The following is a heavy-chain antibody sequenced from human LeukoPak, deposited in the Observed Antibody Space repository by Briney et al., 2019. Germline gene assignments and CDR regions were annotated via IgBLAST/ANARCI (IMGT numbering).Heavy chain of an antibody. CDR2: ISYDGSNK. J-gene: IGHJ3*02. CDR1: GFTFSSYA. CDR3: ARVRYGGNSGAFDI. Sequence: GGSLRLSCAASGFTFSSYAMHWVRQAPGKGLEWVAVISYDGSNKYYADSVKGRFTISRDNSKNTLYLQMNSLRAEDTAVYYCARVRYGGNSGAFDIWGQGTMVTVSS. D-gene: IGHD4-23*01. V-gene: IGHV3-30-3*01.